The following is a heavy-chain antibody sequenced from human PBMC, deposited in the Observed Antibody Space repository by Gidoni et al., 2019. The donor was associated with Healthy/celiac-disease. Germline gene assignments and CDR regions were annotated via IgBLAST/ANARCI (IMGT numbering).Heavy chain of an antibody. D-gene: IGHD1-1*01. V-gene: IGHV4-39*01. J-gene: IGHJ6*02. CDR1: VGSISCSRYY. CDR3: ESDRDGYNYGYYYYGMDV. Sequence: QLQLQDSAPGLVQPSDTLSLTCTVPVGSISCSRYYWGWIRQPPGTGREWIGSIYYSGSTYYNPSLKSRVTISVDTAKNQFSLKLSSVTAADTAVYDCESDRDGYNYGYYYYGMDVWGQGTTVTVSS. CDR2: IYYSGST.